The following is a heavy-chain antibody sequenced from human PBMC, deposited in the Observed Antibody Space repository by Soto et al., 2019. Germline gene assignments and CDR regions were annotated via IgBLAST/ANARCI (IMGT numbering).Heavy chain of an antibody. CDR3: ARLFNYYDSSGYAEYYFDH. J-gene: IGHJ4*02. D-gene: IGHD3-22*01. V-gene: IGHV4-31*03. CDR2: IYYSGSA. CDR1: GGSISSGGYF. Sequence: QVQLQESGPGLVKPSQTLSLTCTVSGGSISSGGYFWSWIHQHPGKGLEWIGYIYYSGSANDNPSLKCRVTISVDTSTNQFSLKLSSVTAADTAVYYCARLFNYYDSSGYAEYYFDHWGQGTLVTVSS.